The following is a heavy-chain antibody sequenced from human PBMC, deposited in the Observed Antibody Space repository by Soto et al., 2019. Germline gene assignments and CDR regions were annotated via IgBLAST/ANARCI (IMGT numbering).Heavy chain of an antibody. CDR1: GYTFTSYG. CDR2: ISAYNGNT. Sequence: ASVKVSCNASGYTFTSYGISWVRQAPGQGLEWMGWISAYNGNTNYAQKLQGRVTMTTDASTSTAYMELRSLRSDDTAVYYCARGPNLYSSGWYSYWGQGTLVTVSS. CDR3: ARGPNLYSSGWYSY. D-gene: IGHD6-19*01. J-gene: IGHJ4*02. V-gene: IGHV1-18*04.